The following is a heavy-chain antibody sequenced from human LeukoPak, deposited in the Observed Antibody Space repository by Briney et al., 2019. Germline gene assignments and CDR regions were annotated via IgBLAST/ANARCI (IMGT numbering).Heavy chain of an antibody. J-gene: IGHJ6*04. CDR3: TRVSQDYGDYRSYYYYGMDV. Sequence: GGSLRLSCTASGFIFGDYAMSWVRQAPGKGLEWVGFIRCKAYGGTTEYAASVKGRFTISRDDSKSIAYLQVNSLKTEDTAVYYCTRVSQDYGDYRSYYYYGMDVWGKGTTVTVSS. D-gene: IGHD4-17*01. V-gene: IGHV3-49*04. CDR1: GFIFGDYA. CDR2: IRCKAYGGTT.